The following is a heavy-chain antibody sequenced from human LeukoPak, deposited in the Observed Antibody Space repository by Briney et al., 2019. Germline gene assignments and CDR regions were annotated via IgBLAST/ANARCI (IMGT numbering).Heavy chain of an antibody. J-gene: IGHJ4*02. CDR3: ARDHVVGATNFDY. V-gene: IGHV3-7*01. CDR1: GFTFGTYW. CDR2: INQDASEK. D-gene: IGHD1-26*01. Sequence: GGSLRLSCAASGFTFGTYWMSWVRQAPGEGLEWVANINQDASEKYYVDSVRGRFTISRDNAKNSLYLQMNSLRADDTAIYYCARDHVVGATNFDYRGQGTLVTVSS.